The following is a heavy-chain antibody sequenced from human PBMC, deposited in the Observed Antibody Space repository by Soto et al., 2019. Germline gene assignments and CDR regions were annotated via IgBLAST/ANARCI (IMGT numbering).Heavy chain of an antibody. Sequence: ASTXSLTGTFSVFSIIIYDFVWIRQPPGKGLEWIGYIYYSGSTNYNPSLKSRVTISVDTSKNQFSLKLSSVTAADTAVYYCERVGIYKWLDTWGQGTLVTVSS. CDR3: ERVGIYKWLDT. CDR1: VFSIIIYD. D-gene: IGHD5-12*01. J-gene: IGHJ5*02. CDR2: IYYSGST. V-gene: IGHV4-59*01.